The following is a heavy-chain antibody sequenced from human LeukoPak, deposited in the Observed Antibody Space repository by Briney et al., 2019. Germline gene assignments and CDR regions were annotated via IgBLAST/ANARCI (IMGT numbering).Heavy chain of an antibody. CDR2: ISSSSYI. J-gene: IGHJ4*02. CDR1: GFTFSSYS. Sequence: PGRPLRLSCAASGFTFSSYSMNWVRQAPGKGLEWVSSISSSSYIYYADSVKGRFTISRDNAKNSLYLQMNSLRAEDTAVYYCAREWIQTFDYWGQGTLVTVSS. D-gene: IGHD5-18*01. V-gene: IGHV3-21*01. CDR3: AREWIQTFDY.